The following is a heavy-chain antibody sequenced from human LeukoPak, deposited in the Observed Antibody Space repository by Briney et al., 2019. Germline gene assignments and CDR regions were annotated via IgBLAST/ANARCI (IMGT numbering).Heavy chain of an antibody. D-gene: IGHD6-19*01. CDR2: INGDGSDK. CDR3: ARIGGSVDIGWFFDY. V-gene: IGHV3-7*01. CDR1: GCTFINYW. Sequence: GGSLRLSCAASGCTFINYWMSWVRQAPGKGLEWVANINGDGSDKLFLDSLRGRFTISRDNAKNSLYLQMNNLRAEDTAVYYCARIGGSVDIGWFFDYWGQGTLVSVSS. J-gene: IGHJ4*02.